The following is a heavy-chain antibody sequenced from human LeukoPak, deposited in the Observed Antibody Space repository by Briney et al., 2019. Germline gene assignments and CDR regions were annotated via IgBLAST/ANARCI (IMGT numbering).Heavy chain of an antibody. CDR2: INSDGSST. CDR1: GFTFSSYW. CDR3: ARGGYYYDSSGHDY. J-gene: IGHJ4*02. D-gene: IGHD3-22*01. V-gene: IGHV3-74*01. Sequence: PGGSLRLSYAASGFTFSSYWMHWVHQAPGKGLVWVSRINSDGSSTTYADSVKGRFTISRDNAKNTLYLQMNSLTAEDTAVYYCARGGYYYDSSGHDYWGQGTLVTVSS.